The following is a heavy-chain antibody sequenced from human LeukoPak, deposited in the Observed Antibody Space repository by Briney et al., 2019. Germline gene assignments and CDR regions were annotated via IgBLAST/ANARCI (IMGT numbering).Heavy chain of an antibody. D-gene: IGHD3-22*01. CDR2: ISSSSTYI. J-gene: IGHJ4*02. CDR3: ARDVGVYDSSGYYYFDY. V-gene: IGHV3-21*01. CDR1: GFTVSSNY. Sequence: PGGSLRLSCAASGFTVSSNYMTWVRQAPGKGLEWVSSISSSSTYIYYADSVKGRFTISRDNAKNSLCLQMNSLRAEDTAVYYCARDVGVYDSSGYYYFDYWGQGTLVTVSS.